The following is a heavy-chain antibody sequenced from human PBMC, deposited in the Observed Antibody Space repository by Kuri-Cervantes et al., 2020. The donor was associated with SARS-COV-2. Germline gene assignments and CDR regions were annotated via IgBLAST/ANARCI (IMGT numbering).Heavy chain of an antibody. J-gene: IGHJ6*02. CDR1: GFTFSSYA. Sequence: GGSLRLSCAASGFTFSSYAMGWVRQAQGKGLEWVSAISGSGGSTYYADSVKGRFTISRDNSKNTLYLQMNSLRAEDTAVYYCAKLAGSNYFYYYGMDVWGQGTTVTVSS. CDR3: AKLAGSNYFYYYGMDV. CDR2: ISGSGGST. V-gene: IGHV3-23*01. D-gene: IGHD4-11*01.